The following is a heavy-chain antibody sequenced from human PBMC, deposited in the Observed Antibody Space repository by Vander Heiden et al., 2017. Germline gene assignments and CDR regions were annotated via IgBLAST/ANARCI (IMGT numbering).Heavy chain of an antibody. D-gene: IGHD3-22*01. CDR3: ARGRGGGSIAEVPTHFDY. Sequence: QVQLVQSGAELKKPGSSVKVSCKTSRDSFSTYPITWVRQAPGQGLEWMGGIIPIFGTTNYAQNFQGRLAITADKSTSTVYMDLSTLRSEDTAVYYCARGRGGGSIAEVPTHFDYWGQGTLVTVSS. J-gene: IGHJ4*02. CDR1: RDSFSTYP. CDR2: IIPIFGTT. V-gene: IGHV1-69*06.